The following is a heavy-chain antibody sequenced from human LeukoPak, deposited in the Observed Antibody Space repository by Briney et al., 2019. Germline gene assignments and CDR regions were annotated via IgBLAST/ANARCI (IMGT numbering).Heavy chain of an antibody. D-gene: IGHD6-13*01. CDR3: AREGVAAAGYYFDY. V-gene: IGHV3-48*03. Sequence: PGGSLRLSCAASGFTFSSYEMNWVRQGPGKGLWWVSYISSSGSTIYYADSVKDRFTISRDNAKNSLYLQMNSLRAEDTAVYYCAREGVAAAGYYFDYWGQGTLVTVSS. J-gene: IGHJ4*02. CDR1: GFTFSSYE. CDR2: ISSSGSTI.